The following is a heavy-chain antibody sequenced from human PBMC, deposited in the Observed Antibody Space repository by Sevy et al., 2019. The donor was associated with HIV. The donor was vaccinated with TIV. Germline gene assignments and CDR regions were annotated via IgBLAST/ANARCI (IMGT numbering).Heavy chain of an antibody. Sequence: GGSLRLSCAASGFTFSSYGMHWVRQAPGKGLEWVAVISYDGSNKYYADSVKGRFTISRDNSKNTLYLQMNSLRAEDTAVYYCAKALYYYDSSGYDAFDIWGQGTMVTVSS. J-gene: IGHJ3*02. V-gene: IGHV3-30*18. CDR2: ISYDGSNK. CDR3: AKALYYYDSSGYDAFDI. CDR1: GFTFSSYG. D-gene: IGHD3-22*01.